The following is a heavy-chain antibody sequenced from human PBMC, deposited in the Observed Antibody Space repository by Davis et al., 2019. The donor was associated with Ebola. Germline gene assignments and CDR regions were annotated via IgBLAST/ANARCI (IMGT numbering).Heavy chain of an antibody. CDR1: GFTFSSYA. J-gene: IGHJ6*02. V-gene: IGHV3-30-3*01. CDR3: ARARGCSGGSCYSGSRFYGMDV. Sequence: GGSLRLSCAASGFTFSSYAMHWVRQAPGKGLEWVAVISYDGSNKYYADSVKGRFTISRDNSKNSLYLQMNSLRAEDTAVYYCARARGCSGGSCYSGSRFYGMDVWGQGTTVTVSS. D-gene: IGHD2-15*01. CDR2: ISYDGSNK.